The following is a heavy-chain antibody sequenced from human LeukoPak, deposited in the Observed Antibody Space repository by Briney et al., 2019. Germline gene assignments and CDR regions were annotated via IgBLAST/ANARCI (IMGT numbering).Heavy chain of an antibody. CDR1: GYTFTSYG. CDR2: ISAYNGNT. Sequence: ASVKVSCKASGYTFTSYGISWVRQATGQGLEWMGWISAYNGNTNYAQKLQGRVTMTTDTSTSTAYMELRSLRSDDTAVYYCARDRRGYSYGPQDYWGQGTLVTVSS. D-gene: IGHD5-18*01. J-gene: IGHJ4*02. V-gene: IGHV1-18*01. CDR3: ARDRRGYSYGPQDY.